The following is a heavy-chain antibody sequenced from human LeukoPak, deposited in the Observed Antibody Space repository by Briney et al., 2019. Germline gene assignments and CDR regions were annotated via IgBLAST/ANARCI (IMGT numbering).Heavy chain of an antibody. Sequence: SQTLSLTCAVSGDSVSSDSAAWNWTRQSPSRGLEWLGRTYYRSKWYNDYTLSVQSRITINPDTSKNQFSLQLNSVTPEDTAVYYCARGWQRQKFDYWGQGTLVTVSS. J-gene: IGHJ4*02. D-gene: IGHD4-23*01. V-gene: IGHV6-1*01. CDR3: ARGWQRQKFDY. CDR1: GDSVSSDSAA. CDR2: TYYRSKWYN.